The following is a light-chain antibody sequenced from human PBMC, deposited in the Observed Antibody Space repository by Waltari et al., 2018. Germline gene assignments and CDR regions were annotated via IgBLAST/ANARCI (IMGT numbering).Light chain of an antibody. J-gene: IGKJ4*01. CDR3: QQYYGSPLT. CDR2: WAS. CDR1: QTVLYSSNNKNY. V-gene: IGKV4-1*01. Sequence: DIVMTQSPASLAVSLGERATINCKSTQTVLYSSNNKNYLAWFRQKPGQPPKLLIYWASTRESGVPDRFNGSGSGTDFTLTINSLQAEDVAVYYCQQYYGSPLTFGGGTKVEIK.